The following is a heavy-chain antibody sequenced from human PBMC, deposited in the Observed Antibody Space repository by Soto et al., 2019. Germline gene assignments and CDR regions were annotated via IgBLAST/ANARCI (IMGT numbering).Heavy chain of an antibody. J-gene: IGHJ4*02. D-gene: IGHD3-22*01. CDR2: ISAYNGNT. CDR3: ALRRLRDSMDFDY. V-gene: IGHV1-18*01. Sequence: GASVKVSCKASGYTFANYAIHWVRQAPGQGLEWMGWISAYNGNTNYAQKLQGRVTMTTDTSTSTAYMELRSLRSDDTAVYYCALRRLRDSMDFDYWGQGTLVTVSS. CDR1: GYTFANYA.